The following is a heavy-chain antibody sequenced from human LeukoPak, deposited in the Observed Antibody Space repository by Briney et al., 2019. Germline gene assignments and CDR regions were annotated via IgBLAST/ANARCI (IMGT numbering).Heavy chain of an antibody. CDR1: GFTFSSYG. V-gene: IGHV3-7*04. J-gene: IGHJ4*02. CDR2: IKQDGSEK. CDR3: ARVGDSSGYNWADFHY. D-gene: IGHD3-22*01. Sequence: GGSLRLSCAASGFTFSSYGMHWVRQAPGKGLEWVANIKQDGSEKYYVDSVKGRFTISRDNAKNSLYLQMNSLRAEDTAVYYCARVGDSSGYNWADFHYWGQGTLVTVSS.